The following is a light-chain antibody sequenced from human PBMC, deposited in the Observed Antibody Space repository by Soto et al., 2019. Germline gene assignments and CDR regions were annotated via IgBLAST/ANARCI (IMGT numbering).Light chain of an antibody. J-gene: IGLJ1*01. CDR2: EVS. CDR3: CSYAGSSTFAYV. V-gene: IGLV2-23*02. CDR1: SSDVGSYNL. Sequence: QSVLTQPASVSGSPGQSITISCTGTSSDVGSYNLVSWYQQHPGKAPKLMIYEVSKRPSGVSNRFSGSKSGNTASLTISGLQADDEADYYCCSYAGSSTFAYVFGTGTKLTVL.